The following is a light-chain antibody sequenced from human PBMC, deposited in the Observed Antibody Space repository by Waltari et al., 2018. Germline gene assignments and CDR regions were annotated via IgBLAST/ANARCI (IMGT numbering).Light chain of an antibody. J-gene: IGKJ4*01. CDR3: QQSYSTPLT. V-gene: IGKV1-39*01. CDR1: QSISSY. Sequence: DIQMTQSPSSLSASVGDRVTITCRASQSISSYLNWYQQKPGKAPKHLIYAASSLQSGVPSRFSGSGSGTDFTLTISSLQPEDCATYYCQQSYSTPLTFGGGTKVEIK. CDR2: AAS.